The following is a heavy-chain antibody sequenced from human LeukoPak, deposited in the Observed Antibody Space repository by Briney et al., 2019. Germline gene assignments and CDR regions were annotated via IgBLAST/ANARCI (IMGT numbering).Heavy chain of an antibody. Sequence: SQTLSLTCAISGDSASSDSAAWNWIRRSPSRDLEWLGRTYYRSKWYNDYAVSVKSRVTINPDTSKNQFYLQLNSVTPEDTAVYYCARDGSSSSFDYWGQGTLVTVSS. CDR2: TYYRSKWYN. CDR3: ARDGSSSSFDY. CDR1: GDSASSDSAA. D-gene: IGHD6-6*01. J-gene: IGHJ4*02. V-gene: IGHV6-1*01.